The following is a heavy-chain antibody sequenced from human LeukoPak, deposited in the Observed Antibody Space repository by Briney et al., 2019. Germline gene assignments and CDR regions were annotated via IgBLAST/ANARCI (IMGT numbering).Heavy chain of an antibody. V-gene: IGHV4-59*01. CDR2: IHYSGST. Sequence: PSETLSLTCTVSGGSISRYYWSWIRQPPGKGLEWIGYIHYSGSTNYNPSLKSRVTISVDTSKNQFSLKLSSVIAADTAVYYCARGRGLEDYWGQGALVTVSS. CDR1: GGSISRYY. D-gene: IGHD3/OR15-3a*01. J-gene: IGHJ4*02. CDR3: ARGRGLEDY.